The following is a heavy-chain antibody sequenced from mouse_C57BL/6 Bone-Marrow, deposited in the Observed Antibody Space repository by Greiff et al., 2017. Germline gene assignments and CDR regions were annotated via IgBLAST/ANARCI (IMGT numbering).Heavy chain of an antibody. CDR1: GFTFSSYA. CDR3: ARHYDYDVYARDY. Sequence: EVQLVESGGGLVKPGGSLKLSCAASGFTFSSYAMSWVRQTPEKRLEWVATISDGGSYTYSPDNVKGRFTISRDNAKKTLYLQMCLLKSEDTAMYYCARHYDYDVYARDYWGQGTSVTVSS. V-gene: IGHV5-4*01. CDR2: ISDGGSYT. D-gene: IGHD2-4*01. J-gene: IGHJ4*01.